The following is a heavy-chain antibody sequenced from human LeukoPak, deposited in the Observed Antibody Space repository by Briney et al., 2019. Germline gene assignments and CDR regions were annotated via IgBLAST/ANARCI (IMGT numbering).Heavy chain of an antibody. CDR3: ARERYSSSDFDY. D-gene: IGHD6-6*01. CDR2: ISSSSSYI. Sequence: GGSLRLSCAASGFTFSSYSMNWVRQAPGRGVEWVSSISSSSSYIYYADSVKGRFTISRDNAKNSLYLQMNSLRAEDTAVYYCARERYSSSDFDYWGQGTLVTVSS. J-gene: IGHJ4*02. CDR1: GFTFSSYS. V-gene: IGHV3-21*01.